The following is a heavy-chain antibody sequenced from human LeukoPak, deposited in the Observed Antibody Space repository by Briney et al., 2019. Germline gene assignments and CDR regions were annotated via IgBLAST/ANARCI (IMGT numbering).Heavy chain of an antibody. V-gene: IGHV3-48*03. J-gene: IGHJ4*02. CDR3: AREQDHGGGDCLDY. CDR2: IDGSGSSI. D-gene: IGHD2-21*02. CDR1: GFTFSNYQ. Sequence: GVSLRLSCVVSGFTFSNYQMIWLRQAPGKGLEGVSYIDGSGSSIYYADSVKGRFTISRDNAKNSLFLKVNSLRAEDTAVYYCAREQDHGGGDCLDYWGQGSLVTVSS.